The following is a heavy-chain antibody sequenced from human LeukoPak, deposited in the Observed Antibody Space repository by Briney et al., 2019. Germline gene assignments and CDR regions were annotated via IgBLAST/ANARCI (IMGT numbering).Heavy chain of an antibody. CDR1: GYTFTSYG. Sequence: GASVKVSCKASGYTFTSYGTSWVRQAPGQGLEWMGWISAYNGNTNYAQKLQGRVTMTTDTSTSTAYMELRSLRSDDTAVYYCARGLQYLWFGDPITPGYWGQGTLVTVSS. D-gene: IGHD3-10*01. CDR2: ISAYNGNT. J-gene: IGHJ4*02. V-gene: IGHV1-18*01. CDR3: ARGLQYLWFGDPITPGY.